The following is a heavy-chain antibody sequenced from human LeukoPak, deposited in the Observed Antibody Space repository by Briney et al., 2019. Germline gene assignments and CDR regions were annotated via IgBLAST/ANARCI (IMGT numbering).Heavy chain of an antibody. D-gene: IGHD6-19*01. Sequence: ASVKVSCKASGGTFISYAISWVGQAPGKGREGRGRIILIFSTSNYPPTFPGRLTITTDESTSTAYMELSSLRSEDTAVYYCARDGYSSGWLESADYWGQGTLVTVSS. CDR3: ARDGYSSGWLESADY. CDR1: GGTFISYA. V-gene: IGHV1-69*05. CDR2: IILIFSTS. J-gene: IGHJ4*02.